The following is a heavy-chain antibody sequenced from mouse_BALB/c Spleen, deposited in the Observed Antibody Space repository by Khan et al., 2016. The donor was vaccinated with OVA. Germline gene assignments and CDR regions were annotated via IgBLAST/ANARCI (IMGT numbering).Heavy chain of an antibody. D-gene: IGHD2-3*01. V-gene: IGHV3-2*02. CDR3: ASDGSRYNYAMDY. Sequence: EVKLEVSGPGLVKPSQSLSLTCTVTGYSITSDYAWNWIRQFPGNKLEWMGYISSSGSTNYNPALKSRISITRDTSKNQFFLQLNSVTTEDTATYYCASDGSRYNYAMDYWGQGTSVTVSS. CDR1: GYSITSDYA. CDR2: ISSSGST. J-gene: IGHJ4*01.